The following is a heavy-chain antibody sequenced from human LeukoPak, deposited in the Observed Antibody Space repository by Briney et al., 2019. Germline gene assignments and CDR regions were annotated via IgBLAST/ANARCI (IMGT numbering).Heavy chain of an antibody. CDR3: ARDFGPGYYYDSSGSTDY. V-gene: IGHV3-33*01. J-gene: IGHJ4*02. CDR2: IWYDGSNK. Sequence: GGSLRLSCAASGFTFSSYGMHWVRQAPGKGLEWVAVIWYDGSNKYYADSVKGRFTISRDNSKNTLYLQMNSLRAEDTAVYYCARDFGPGYYYDSSGSTDYWGQGTLVTVPS. D-gene: IGHD3-22*01. CDR1: GFTFSSYG.